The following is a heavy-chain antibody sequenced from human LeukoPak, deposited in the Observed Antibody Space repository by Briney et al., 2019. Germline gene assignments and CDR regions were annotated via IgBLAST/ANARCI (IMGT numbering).Heavy chain of an antibody. CDR1: GGSISSYY. CDR3: ARRGYSYGYLDY. Sequence: PSETLSLTCTVSGGSISSYYWSWIRQPPGKGLEWIGYIYYNGSTNYNPSLKSRVTISVDTSTNQFSLKLSSVTAAETAVYYCARRGYSYGYLDYWGQGTLVTVSS. CDR2: IYYNGST. D-gene: IGHD5-18*01. V-gene: IGHV4-59*01. J-gene: IGHJ4*02.